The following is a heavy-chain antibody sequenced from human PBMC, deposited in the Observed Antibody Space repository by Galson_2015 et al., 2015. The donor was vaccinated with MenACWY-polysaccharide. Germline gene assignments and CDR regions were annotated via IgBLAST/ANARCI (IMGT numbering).Heavy chain of an antibody. J-gene: IGHJ5*02. CDR3: ARISAREDTLAGP. D-gene: IGHD6-19*01. Sequence: SVKVSCKASGYKFTSYDINWVRQATGQGLEWMGWMNPNSGNTGYAQKFQGRVTMTSNSAITTAYMELSSLRSEDTAVYYCARISAREDTLAGPWGQGTRGTVSS. CDR1: GYKFTSYD. CDR2: MNPNSGNT. V-gene: IGHV1-8*01.